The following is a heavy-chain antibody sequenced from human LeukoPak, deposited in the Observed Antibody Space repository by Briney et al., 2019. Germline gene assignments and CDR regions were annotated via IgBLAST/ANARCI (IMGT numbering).Heavy chain of an antibody. D-gene: IGHD4/OR15-4a*01. Sequence: GGSLRLSCAGSGFIVSSNYMSWVRQAAGKGLEWVSVIYGSSRTYYADSVKGRFTISRDNSKNTVYLQMDSLRAEDTAVYYCARDRADGYDYGDYFDNWGQGTLVTVSS. J-gene: IGHJ4*02. CDR3: ARDRADGYDYGDYFDN. CDR1: GFIVSSNY. CDR2: IYGSSRT. V-gene: IGHV3-66*01.